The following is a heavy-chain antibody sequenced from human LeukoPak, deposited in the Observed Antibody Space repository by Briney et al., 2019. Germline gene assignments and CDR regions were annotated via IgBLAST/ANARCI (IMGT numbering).Heavy chain of an antibody. CDR3: AARITIFGVVPYFDY. CDR1: GYSISSGYY. D-gene: IGHD3-3*01. V-gene: IGHV4-38-2*01. J-gene: IGHJ4*02. CDR2: IYHSGST. Sequence: PSETLSLTCAVSGYSISSGYYWGWIRQPPGKGMEWIGSIYHSGSTYYNPSLKSRVTISVDTSKNQFSLKLSSVTAAHTAVYYCAARITIFGVVPYFDYWGQGTLVTVSS.